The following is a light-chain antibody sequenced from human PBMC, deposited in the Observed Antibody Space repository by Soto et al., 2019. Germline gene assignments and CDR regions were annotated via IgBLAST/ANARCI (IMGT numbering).Light chain of an antibody. CDR1: QSLTRN. CDR2: GAS. Sequence: EILLTQSPATLSVSPGERVTLSCRASQSLTRNLAWYQHKPGQSPRLLIYGASTGDTGIPARFSGSGSGTEFILTISRLQSEDFEVYYCQQYSKWPLTFGGGTKVDIK. V-gene: IGKV3-15*01. CDR3: QQYSKWPLT. J-gene: IGKJ4*01.